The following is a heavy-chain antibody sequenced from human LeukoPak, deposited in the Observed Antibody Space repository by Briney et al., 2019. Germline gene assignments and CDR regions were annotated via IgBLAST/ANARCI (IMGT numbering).Heavy chain of an antibody. CDR3: ARTNQISETAFDI. CDR1: SGSINNYY. V-gene: IGHV4-59*01. CDR2: ILSSGST. Sequence: PSETLSLTCTVSSGSINNYYWSWIRQTPGKGLWWVGYILSSGSTNYNPSVKSRVTISVDTSKSQFSLKLSSVTAADTAVYYCARTNQISETAFDIWGQGTMVIVTS. J-gene: IGHJ3*02. D-gene: IGHD1-14*01.